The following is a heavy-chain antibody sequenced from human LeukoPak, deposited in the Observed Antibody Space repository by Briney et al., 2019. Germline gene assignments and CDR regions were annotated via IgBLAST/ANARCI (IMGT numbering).Heavy chain of an antibody. CDR1: GGSISSSSYY. CDR3: ARGLIFGVDYYYYYMDV. Sequence: ASETLSLTCTVSGGSISSSSYYWGWIRQPPGKGLEWIGSIYYSGSTYYNPSLKSRVTISVDTSKNQFSLKLSSVTAADTAVYYCARGLIFGVDYYYYYMDVWGKGTTVTVSS. J-gene: IGHJ6*03. CDR2: IYYSGST. D-gene: IGHD3-3*01. V-gene: IGHV4-39*07.